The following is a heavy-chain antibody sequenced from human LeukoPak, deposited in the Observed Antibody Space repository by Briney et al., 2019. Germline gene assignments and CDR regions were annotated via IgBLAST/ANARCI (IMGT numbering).Heavy chain of an antibody. V-gene: IGHV3-23*01. CDR1: GFTFSTYS. J-gene: IGHJ3*02. Sequence: PGGSLRLSCAASGFTFSTYSMSWVRQAPGKGLEWVSGISNRDGNTYYADSVKGRFTISRDNSKNTLYLQMNSLRAEDTAIYYCARAGDAFDIWGQGTMVTVSS. CDR3: ARAGDAFDI. CDR2: ISNRDGNT.